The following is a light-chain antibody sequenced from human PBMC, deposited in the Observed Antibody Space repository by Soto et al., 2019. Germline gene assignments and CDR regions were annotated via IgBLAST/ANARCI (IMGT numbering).Light chain of an antibody. CDR1: QNIRNY. CDR3: QQSSNTPYS. V-gene: IGKV1-39*01. CDR2: AAY. Sequence: DIQMTQSPSSLSASVGDRVTITCRASQNIRNYLNWYQQTPGKAPKLLIHAAYSLQNGVPSRFSCSGSGTDVTLTISSVQPDDSAAYYCQQSSNTPYSVGQGTKLEIK. J-gene: IGKJ2*03.